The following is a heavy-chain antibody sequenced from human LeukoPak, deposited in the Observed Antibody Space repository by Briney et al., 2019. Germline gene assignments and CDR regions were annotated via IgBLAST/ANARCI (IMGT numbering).Heavy chain of an antibody. CDR2: IRHDGSIK. D-gene: IGHD2-15*01. J-gene: IGHJ4*02. CDR1: GFIFSTYG. CDR3: ARERFQYSPSFDY. Sequence: TGGSLRLSCAASGFIFSTYGMSWVRQAPGKGLEWVAFIRHDGSIKNYADSVKGRFTISRDNAKNSLYLQMNSLRAEDTAVYYCARERFQYSPSFDYWGQGTLVTVSS. V-gene: IGHV3-30*02.